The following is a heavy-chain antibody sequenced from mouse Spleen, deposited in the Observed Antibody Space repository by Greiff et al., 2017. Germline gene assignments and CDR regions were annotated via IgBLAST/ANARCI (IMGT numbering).Heavy chain of an antibody. J-gene: IGHJ4*01. CDR3: ASYYGNLYAMDY. V-gene: IGHV1-55*01. D-gene: IGHD2-1*01. Sequence: QVQLQQSGAELVKPGASVKMSCKASGYTFTSYWITWVKQRPGQGLEWIGDIYPGSGSTNYNEKFKSKATLTVDTSSSTAYMQLSSLTSEDSAVYYCASYYGNLYAMDYWGQGTSVTVSS. CDR2: IYPGSGST. CDR1: GYTFTSYW.